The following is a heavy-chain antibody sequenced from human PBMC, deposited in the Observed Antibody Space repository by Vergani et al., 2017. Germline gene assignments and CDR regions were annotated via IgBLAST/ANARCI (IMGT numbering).Heavy chain of an antibody. V-gene: IGHV1-69*01. CDR1: GGTFSSYA. J-gene: IGHJ4*02. CDR2: IIPIFGTA. D-gene: IGHD1-14*01. CDR3: TSSPTGAAPSDY. Sequence: QVQLVQSGAEVKKPGSSVKVSCKASGGTFSSYAISWVRQAPGQGLEWMGGIIPIFGTANYAQKVQGRVTITADEATSTAYMELSSLRSEDTAVYYCTSSPTGAAPSDYWGQATLVTVSS.